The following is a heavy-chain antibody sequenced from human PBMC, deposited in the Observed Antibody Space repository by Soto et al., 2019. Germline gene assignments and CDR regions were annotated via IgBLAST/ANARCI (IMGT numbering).Heavy chain of an antibody. V-gene: IGHV4-39*01. CDR1: GGSISSSSYY. J-gene: IGHJ4*02. Sequence: SETLSLTCTVSGGSISSSSYYWGWIRQPPGKGLEWIGSIYYSGSTYYNPSLKSRVTISVDTSKNQFSLKLSSVTAADTAVYYCARVVVAATFDYWGQGTLVTVSS. CDR3: ARVVVAATFDY. D-gene: IGHD2-15*01. CDR2: IYYSGST.